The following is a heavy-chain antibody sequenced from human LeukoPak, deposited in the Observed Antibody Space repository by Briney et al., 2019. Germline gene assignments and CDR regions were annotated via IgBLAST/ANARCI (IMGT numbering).Heavy chain of an antibody. J-gene: IGHJ4*02. CDR2: ISSSSSYI. V-gene: IGHV3-21*01. CDR3: ARVDAALDY. D-gene: IGHD6-6*01. Sequence: GGSLRLSCAASGFTFSSYSMNWVRQAPGKGLEWVSSISSSSSYIYYADSVEGRFTISRDNARNSLYLQMNSLRAEDTAIYYCARVDAALDYWGQGTLVTVSS. CDR1: GFTFSSYS.